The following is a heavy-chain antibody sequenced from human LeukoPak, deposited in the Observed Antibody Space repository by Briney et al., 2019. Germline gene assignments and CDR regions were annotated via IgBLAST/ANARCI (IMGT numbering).Heavy chain of an antibody. CDR1: GDSISNSDYY. J-gene: IGHJ4*02. D-gene: IGHD6-19*01. CDR3: ARVGTGSSSGHLDY. V-gene: IGHV4-39*02. CDR2: IFLTGST. Sequence: SETLSLSCTVFGDSISNSDYYWGWIRQTPGKGLEWIGNIFLTGSTYYNPSLKSRVTISLDTSKNHFSLKLSSVTAADTAVYYCARVGTGSSSGHLDYWGQGTLVTVSS.